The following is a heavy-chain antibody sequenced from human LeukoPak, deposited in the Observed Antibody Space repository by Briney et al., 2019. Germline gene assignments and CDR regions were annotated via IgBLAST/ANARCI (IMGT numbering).Heavy chain of an antibody. Sequence: SETLSLTCAVYGGSFSGYYWSWIRQPPGKGPEWIGEINHSGSTNYNPSLKSRVTISVDTSKNQFSLKLSSVTAADTAVYYCARGKVLRFLEWLKPTANWFDPWGQGTLVTVSS. CDR1: GGSFSGYY. CDR3: ARGKVLRFLEWLKPTANWFDP. D-gene: IGHD3-3*01. CDR2: INHSGST. V-gene: IGHV4-34*01. J-gene: IGHJ5*02.